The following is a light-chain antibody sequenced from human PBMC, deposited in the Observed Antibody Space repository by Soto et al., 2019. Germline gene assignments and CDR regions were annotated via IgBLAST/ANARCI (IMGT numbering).Light chain of an antibody. J-gene: IGKJ1*01. V-gene: IGKV3-15*01. CDR2: GAS. CDR1: QSVSSR. Sequence: EIVMTQSPATLSVSPGERVTLSCRASQSVSSRLAWYQQKPGQSPRLPIYGASTRATGIPARFSGSGSGTEFTLTVSSLQSEDFGVYYCHQYNNLWTFGQGTKV. CDR3: HQYNNLWT.